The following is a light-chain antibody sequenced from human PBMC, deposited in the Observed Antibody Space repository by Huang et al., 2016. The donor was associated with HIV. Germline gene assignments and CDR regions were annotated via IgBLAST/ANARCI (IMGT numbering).Light chain of an antibody. CDR1: QSVSGN. CDR2: AAS. J-gene: IGKJ2*01. Sequence: DIVMTQSPATLSVSPGERATLSCRASQSVSGNLAWYQQKPGQAPRLLIFAASTRATGIPARFSGSGSGTEFTLTISSLQSEDFAVYYCQQYNNWPPYTFGQGTKLEIK. V-gene: IGKV3-15*01. CDR3: QQYNNWPPYT.